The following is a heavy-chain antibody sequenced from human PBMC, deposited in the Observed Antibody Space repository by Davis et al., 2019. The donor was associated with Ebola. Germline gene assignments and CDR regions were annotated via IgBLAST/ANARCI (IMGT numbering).Heavy chain of an antibody. CDR3: AKDFLTTVTTY. Sequence: GGSLRLSCAASGFTFDDYAMHWVRQAPGKGLEWVSAISGSGGSTYYADSVKGRFTISRDNSKNTLYLQMNSLRAEDTAVYYCAKDFLTTVTTYWGQGTLVTVSS. D-gene: IGHD4-17*01. CDR2: ISGSGGST. V-gene: IGHV3-23*01. J-gene: IGHJ4*02. CDR1: GFTFDDYA.